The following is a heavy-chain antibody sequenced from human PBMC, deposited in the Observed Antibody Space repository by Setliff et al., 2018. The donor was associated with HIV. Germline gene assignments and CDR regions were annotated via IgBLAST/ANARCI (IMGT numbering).Heavy chain of an antibody. CDR1: GGSINSEPYY. CDR2: VFVGESP. V-gene: IGHV4-4*07. J-gene: IGHJ4*02. D-gene: IGHD3-10*01. CDR3: ARGLYGSGSFFFDS. Sequence: SETLSLTCTVSGGSINSEPYYWTWIRQPAGKGLEWVGRVFVGESPNYNPSLKSRLSISVDTSKRQFSLKLTSVTAADTAVYYCARGLYGSGSFFFDSWGRGTLVTVSS.